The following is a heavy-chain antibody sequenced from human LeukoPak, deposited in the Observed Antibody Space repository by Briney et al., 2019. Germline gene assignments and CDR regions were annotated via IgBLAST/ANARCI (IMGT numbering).Heavy chain of an antibody. J-gene: IGHJ5*02. Sequence: GGSLRLSCVASGFSLSGYWMYWVRQAPGKGLMYISRNNGDGSTTNYADVVKGRFTMSGDNVKNTLYLQMNSLRVEDTAVYYCARDPRNVGLAPWGQGTLVTVSS. D-gene: IGHD2-15*01. CDR1: GFSLSGYW. CDR3: ARDPRNVGLAP. V-gene: IGHV3-74*01. CDR2: NNGDGSTT.